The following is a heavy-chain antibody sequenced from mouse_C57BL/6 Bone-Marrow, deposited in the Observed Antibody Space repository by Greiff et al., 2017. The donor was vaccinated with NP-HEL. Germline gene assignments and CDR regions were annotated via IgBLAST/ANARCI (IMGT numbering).Heavy chain of an antibody. D-gene: IGHD1-1*01. Sequence: VQLQQSGPELVKPGASVKISCKASGYSFTGYYMNWVKQSPEKSLEWIGEINPSTGGTTYNQKFKAKATLTVDKSSSTAYMQLKSLTSEDSAVYYCALGRYYGSSYPYYYAMDYWGQGTSVTVSS. J-gene: IGHJ4*01. V-gene: IGHV1-42*01. CDR3: ALGRYYGSSYPYYYAMDY. CDR1: GYSFTGYY. CDR2: INPSTGGT.